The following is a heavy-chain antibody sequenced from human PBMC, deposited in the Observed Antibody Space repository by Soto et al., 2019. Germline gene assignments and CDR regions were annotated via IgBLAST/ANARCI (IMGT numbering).Heavy chain of an antibody. J-gene: IGHJ4*02. CDR3: ARDVPNVLRYFDWSANPLPGFDY. CDR2: IWYDGSNK. Sequence: QVQLVESGGGVVQPGRSLRLSCAASGFTFSSYGMHWVRQAPGKGLEWVAVIWYDGSNKYYADSVKGRFTISRDNSKNTLYQQMSSLRAEDTAVYYCARDVPNVLRYFDWSANPLPGFDYWGQGTLVTVSS. V-gene: IGHV3-33*01. D-gene: IGHD3-9*01. CDR1: GFTFSSYG.